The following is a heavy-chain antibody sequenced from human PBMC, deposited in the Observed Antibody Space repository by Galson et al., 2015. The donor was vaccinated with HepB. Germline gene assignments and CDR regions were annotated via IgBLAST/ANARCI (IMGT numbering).Heavy chain of an antibody. V-gene: IGHV3-48*01. D-gene: IGHD5-12*01. Sequence: SLRLSCAASGFTFSTYTMNWVRQAPGKGLESVSYISSTGTTIYYAESVKGRFTVSRDNSKNTLFLQMNSLRPEDTAVYYCAKLSIEWRRFANNDYWGQGTLVAVSS. J-gene: IGHJ4*02. CDR2: ISSTGTTI. CDR1: GFTFSTYT. CDR3: AKLSIEWRRFANNDY.